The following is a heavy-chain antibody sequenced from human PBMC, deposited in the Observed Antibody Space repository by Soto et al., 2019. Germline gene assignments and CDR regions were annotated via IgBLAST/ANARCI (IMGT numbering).Heavy chain of an antibody. CDR2: VYYSGTT. CDR1: GGPVSSDNYY. Sequence: SETLSLTCTVSGGPVSSDNYYWNWIRQPPGKGLEWIAYVYYSGTTNYNPSLMSRVTISVDTSKSQFSLTLSSVTAADTAVYYCARLPRTGSPRYYFDSWGQGTLVTVSS. J-gene: IGHJ4*02. V-gene: IGHV4-61*01. D-gene: IGHD1-26*01. CDR3: ARLPRTGSPRYYFDS.